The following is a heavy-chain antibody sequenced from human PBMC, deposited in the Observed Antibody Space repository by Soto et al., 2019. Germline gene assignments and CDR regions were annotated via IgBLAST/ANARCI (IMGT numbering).Heavy chain of an antibody. V-gene: IGHV4-59*01. D-gene: IGHD3-22*01. CDR2: MYYSGSF. Sequence: PSENLSLACSVSGDSISSGYWTWIRQPPGRGLEWIGYMYYSGSFNYNPSLESRVIISVDTSKNQFSLRLSSVTAADTAVYYFACAYYDTVGFGLAPRGQGALVPVSS. CDR1: GDSISSGY. CDR3: ACAYYDTVGFGLAP. J-gene: IGHJ5*02.